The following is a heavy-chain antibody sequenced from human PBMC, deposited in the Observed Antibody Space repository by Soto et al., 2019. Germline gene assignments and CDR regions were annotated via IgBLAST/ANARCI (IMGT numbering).Heavy chain of an antibody. D-gene: IGHD3-3*01. CDR1: GYTFTSYD. CDR3: ARGSLYYDFWSGYYAAGGMDV. CDR2: MNPNSGNT. Sequence: ASVKVSCKASGYTFTSYDINWVRQAPGQGLEWMGWMNPNSGNTGYAQKFQGRVTMTRNTSISTAYMELSSLRSEDTAVYYCARGSLYYDFWSGYYAAGGMDVWGQGTTVTVSS. J-gene: IGHJ6*02. V-gene: IGHV1-8*01.